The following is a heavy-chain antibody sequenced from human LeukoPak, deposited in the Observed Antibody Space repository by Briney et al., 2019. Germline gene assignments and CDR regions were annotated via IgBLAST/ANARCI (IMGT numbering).Heavy chain of an antibody. CDR2: ISSSSSTI. J-gene: IGHJ4*02. CDR3: ARDPPRGYDFWSGYYTGGVGSY. CDR1: GFTFSSYS. D-gene: IGHD3-3*01. V-gene: IGHV3-48*02. Sequence: PGGSLRLSCAASGFTFSSYSMNWVRQAPGKGLEWVSYISSSSSTIYYADSVKGRFTISRDNAKNSLYLQMNSLRDEDTAVYYCARDPPRGYDFWSGYYTGGVGSYWGQGTLVTVSS.